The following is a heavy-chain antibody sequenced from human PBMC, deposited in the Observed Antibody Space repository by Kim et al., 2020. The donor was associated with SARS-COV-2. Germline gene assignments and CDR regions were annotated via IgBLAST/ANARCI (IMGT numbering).Heavy chain of an antibody. CDR1: GFTFNSFA. J-gene: IGHJ2*01. CDR2: MSFDGINI. V-gene: IGHV3-30*04. D-gene: IGHD3-10*01. CDR3: ARDASATPRYWYFDL. Sequence: GGSLRLSCAASGFTFNSFAMHWVRQAPGRGLEWVAVMSFDGINIDYTDSVKGRFTISRDNSKKTLYLQMNGLRAEDTGVYYCARDASATPRYWYFDLWGR.